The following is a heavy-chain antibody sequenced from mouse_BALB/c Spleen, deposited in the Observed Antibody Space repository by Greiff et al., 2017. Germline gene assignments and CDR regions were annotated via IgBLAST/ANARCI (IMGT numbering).Heavy chain of an antibody. D-gene: IGHD2-12*01. J-gene: IGHJ3*01. V-gene: IGHV1-20*02. CDR2: INPYNGDT. Sequence: VQLKESGPELVKPGASVKISCKASGYSFTGYFMNWVMQSHGKSLEWIGRINPYNGDTFYNQKFKGKATLTVDKSSSTAHMELRSLASEDSAVYYCARWDYSLAYWGQGTLVTVSA. CDR3: ARWDYSLAY. CDR1: GYSFTGYF.